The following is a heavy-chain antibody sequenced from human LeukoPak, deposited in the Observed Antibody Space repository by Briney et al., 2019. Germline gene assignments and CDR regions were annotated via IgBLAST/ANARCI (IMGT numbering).Heavy chain of an antibody. CDR3: AKDRGIVVVVADHLFDY. V-gene: IGHV3-23*01. Sequence: GGSLRLSCAASGFTFSSYAMSWVRQALGKGLEWVSAISGSGGSTYYADSVKGRFTISRDNSKNTLYLQMNSLRAEDTAVYYCAKDRGIVVVVADHLFDYWGQGTLVTVSS. D-gene: IGHD2-15*01. J-gene: IGHJ4*02. CDR1: GFTFSSYA. CDR2: ISGSGGST.